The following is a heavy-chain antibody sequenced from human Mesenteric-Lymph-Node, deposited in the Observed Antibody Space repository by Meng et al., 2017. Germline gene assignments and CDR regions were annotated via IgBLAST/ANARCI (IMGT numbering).Heavy chain of an antibody. CDR1: GASTTSNNS. CDR3: ARHGGYHFDY. J-gene: IGHJ4*02. D-gene: IGHD4-17*01. V-gene: IGHV4-4*02. CDR2: VYHAGWT. Sequence: VPPQESGPGLVTPSGTLSRTCAGTGASTTSNNSWSWVRQPPGKGLEWIGQVYHAGWTNYIPSLNSRVTMSLDVSKNQLSLILSSVTAADTAVYFCARHGGYHFDYWGQGTLVTVSS.